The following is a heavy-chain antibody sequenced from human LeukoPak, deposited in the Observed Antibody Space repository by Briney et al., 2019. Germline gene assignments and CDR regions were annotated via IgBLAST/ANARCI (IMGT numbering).Heavy chain of an antibody. J-gene: IGHJ5*02. CDR2: IYTSGST. D-gene: IGHD4-17*01. V-gene: IGHV4-61*02. CDR1: GGSISSGSYY. Sequence: SETLSLTCTVSGGSISSGSYYWSWIRQPAGKGLEWIGRIYTSGSTNYNPSLKSRFTVSVDTSKNQFSLKLSSVTAADTAVYYCAREGVYGDYDHWGQGTLVTVSS. CDR3: AREGVYGDYDH.